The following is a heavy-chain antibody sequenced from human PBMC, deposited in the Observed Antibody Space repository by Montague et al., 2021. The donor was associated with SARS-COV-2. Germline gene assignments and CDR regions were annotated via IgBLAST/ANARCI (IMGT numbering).Heavy chain of an antibody. V-gene: IGHV4-38-2*02. CDR2: IYHSGST. CDR3: WGGVGAPYYYYGMDV. D-gene: IGHD1-26*01. J-gene: IGHJ6*02. CDR1: GYSISSGYY. Sequence: SETLSLTCTVSGYSISSGYYWGWIRQPPGKGLEWIGSIYHSGSTYYNPSLKSRVTISVDTSKNQFSLKLGSVTAADTAVHYSWGGVGAPYYYYGMDVWGQGTTVTVPS.